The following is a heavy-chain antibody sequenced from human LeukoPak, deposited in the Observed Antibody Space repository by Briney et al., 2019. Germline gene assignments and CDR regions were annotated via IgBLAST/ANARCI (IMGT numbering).Heavy chain of an antibody. CDR3: ARDNSAISDCSSASCFHFNY. J-gene: IGHJ4*02. Sequence: ASVKVSCKASGYTFTSYYMHWVRQAPGQGLEWMGIINPSGGSTSYAQKFQGRVTMTRDTSTSTVYMELSSLRSEDTAVYYCARDNSAISDCSSASCFHFNYWGQGTLVTVSS. V-gene: IGHV1-46*01. CDR1: GYTFTSYY. CDR2: INPSGGST. D-gene: IGHD2-2*01.